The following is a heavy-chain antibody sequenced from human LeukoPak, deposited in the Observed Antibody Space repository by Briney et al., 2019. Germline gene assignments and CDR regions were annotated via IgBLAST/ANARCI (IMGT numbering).Heavy chain of an antibody. CDR3: AREGLADFDY. V-gene: IGHV1-69*05. CDR1: GGTFSSYA. D-gene: IGHD3-16*01. J-gene: IGHJ4*02. CDR2: IIPIFGTA. Sequence: SVKDSCKASGGTFSSYAISWVRQAPGQGLEWMGRIIPIFGTANYAQKFQGGVTITKDESTSTAYMELSSLRSEDTAVYYCAREGLADFDYWGQGTLVTVSS.